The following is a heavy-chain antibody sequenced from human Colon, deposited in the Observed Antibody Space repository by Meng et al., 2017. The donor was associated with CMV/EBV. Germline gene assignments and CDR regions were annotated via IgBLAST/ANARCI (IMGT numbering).Heavy chain of an antibody. Sequence: EVQLLDFXXGLVQXGGSLRRSCAASGFTFSSYALTWVRQAPGKGLEWVSGITGNGGITYYADSVKGRFTISRDNSKNTLYLQMNSLRAEDTAVYYCVGKITSDYWDHGPLVTVSS. J-gene: IGHJ4*01. CDR1: GFTFSSYA. CDR2: ITGNGGIT. CDR3: VGKITSDY. V-gene: IGHV3-23*01. D-gene: IGHD1-14*01.